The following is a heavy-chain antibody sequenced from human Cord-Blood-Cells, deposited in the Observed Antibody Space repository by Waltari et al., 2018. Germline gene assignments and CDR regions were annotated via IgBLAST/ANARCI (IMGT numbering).Heavy chain of an antibody. Sequence: QVQLVQSGAEVTKPGSSVKVSCKASGGTFSSSAISWVRQAPGQGLEWMGGIIPILGTANYAQKFQGRVTITADESTSTAYMELSSLRSEDTAVYYCAREGGYSGYDDAFDIWGQGTMVTVSS. V-gene: IGHV1-69*01. CDR2: IIPILGTA. CDR3: AREGGYSGYDDAFDI. D-gene: IGHD5-12*01. J-gene: IGHJ3*02. CDR1: GGTFSSSA.